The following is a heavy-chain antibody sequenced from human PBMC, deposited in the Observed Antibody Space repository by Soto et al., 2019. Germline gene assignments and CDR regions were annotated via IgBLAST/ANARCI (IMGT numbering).Heavy chain of an antibody. CDR2: IIPIFVTA. J-gene: IGHJ5*02. V-gene: IGHV1-69*13. CDR3: ARASRVVVKWNWFDP. Sequence: SVKVSCKASGGTFSSYAISWVRQAPGQGLEWMGGIIPIFVTANYAQKFQCRVTITADESTSTAYMELSSLRSEDTAVYYCARASRVVVKWNWFDPWGQGTLVTVSS. D-gene: IGHD3-22*01. CDR1: GGTFSSYA.